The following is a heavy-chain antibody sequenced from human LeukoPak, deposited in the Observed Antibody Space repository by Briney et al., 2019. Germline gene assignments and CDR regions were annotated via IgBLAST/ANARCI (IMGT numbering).Heavy chain of an antibody. CDR3: AKGLVVPAASWFDP. CDR1: GFTFSSYG. Sequence: GRSLRLSCAASGFTFSSYGMHWVRQAPGKGLEWVAVIWYDGSNKYYADSVKGRFTISRDNSKNTLYLQMNSLRAEDTAVYYCAKGLVVPAASWFDPWGQGTLVTVSS. V-gene: IGHV3-33*06. J-gene: IGHJ5*02. CDR2: IWYDGSNK. D-gene: IGHD2-2*01.